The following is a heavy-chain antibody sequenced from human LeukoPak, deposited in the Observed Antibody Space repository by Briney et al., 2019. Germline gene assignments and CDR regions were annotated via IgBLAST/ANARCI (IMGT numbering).Heavy chain of an antibody. CDR1: GYTFTSYA. Sequence: ASVKVSCKASGYTFTSYAMHWVHQAPGQRLEWMGWINAGNGNTKYSQKFQDRVTITRDTSASTAYMELSSLRSEDTAVYYCARGGYYCSGGSCDFDYWGQGTLVTVSS. CDR2: INAGNGNT. V-gene: IGHV1-3*01. J-gene: IGHJ4*02. CDR3: ARGGYYCSGGSCDFDY. D-gene: IGHD2-15*01.